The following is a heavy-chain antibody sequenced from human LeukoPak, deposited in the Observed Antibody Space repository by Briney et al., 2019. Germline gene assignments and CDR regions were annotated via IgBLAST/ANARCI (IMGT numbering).Heavy chain of an antibody. V-gene: IGHV3-11*03. D-gene: IGHD3-3*01. J-gene: IGHJ3*02. Sequence: GGSLRLSCAASGFTFSDYYMSWIRQAPGKGLEWVSYISSSSSYTNYADSVKGRFTISRDNAKNSLYLQMNSLRAEDTAVYYCAKSRYDFWSEDSFDIWGQGTMVTVSS. CDR2: ISSSSSYT. CDR1: GFTFSDYY. CDR3: AKSRYDFWSEDSFDI.